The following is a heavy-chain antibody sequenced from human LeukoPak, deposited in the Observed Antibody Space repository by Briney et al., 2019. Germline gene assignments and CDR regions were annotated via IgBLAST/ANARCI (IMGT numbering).Heavy chain of an antibody. J-gene: IGHJ4*02. D-gene: IGHD3-10*01. CDR2: ISYDGSNK. CDR1: GFTFSNYA. CDR3: AKDLRLLWFGELSSPDY. Sequence: QPGGSLRLSCAASGFTFSNYAMHWVRQAPGKGLEWVAVISYDGSNKYYADSVKGRFTISRDNSKNTLYLQMNSLRAEDTAVYYCAKDLRLLWFGELSSPDYWGQGTLVTVSS. V-gene: IGHV3-30*04.